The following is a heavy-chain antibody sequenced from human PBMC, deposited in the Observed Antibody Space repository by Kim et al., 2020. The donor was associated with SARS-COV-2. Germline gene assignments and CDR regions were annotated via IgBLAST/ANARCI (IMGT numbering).Heavy chain of an antibody. D-gene: IGHD3-9*01. CDR3: AKGVEAVRYFDWFGAAHTDY. J-gene: IGHJ4*02. CDR1: GFTFSSYG. Sequence: GGSLRLSCAASGFTFSSYGMHWVRQAPGKGLEWVAVISYDGSNKYYADSVKGRFTISRDNSKNTLYLQMNSLRAEDTAVYYCAKGVEAVRYFDWFGAAHTDYWGQGTLVTVSS. CDR2: ISYDGSNK. V-gene: IGHV3-30*18.